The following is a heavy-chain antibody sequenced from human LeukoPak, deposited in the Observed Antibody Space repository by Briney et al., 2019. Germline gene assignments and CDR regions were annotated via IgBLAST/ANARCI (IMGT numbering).Heavy chain of an antibody. J-gene: IGHJ4*02. Sequence: PGRSLRLSCAASGFTFSSYGMHWVRQAPGKGLEWVAVISYDGSNKYYADSVKGRFTISRDDSKNTLYLQMNSLRPEDTAVYYCAKDARRDGYNPYYWGQGTLVTVSS. D-gene: IGHD5-24*01. CDR3: AKDARRDGYNPYY. CDR1: GFTFSSYG. CDR2: ISYDGSNK. V-gene: IGHV3-30*18.